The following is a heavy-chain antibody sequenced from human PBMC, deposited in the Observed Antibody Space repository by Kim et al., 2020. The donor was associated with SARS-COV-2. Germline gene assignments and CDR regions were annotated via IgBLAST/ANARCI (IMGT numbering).Heavy chain of an antibody. J-gene: IGHJ5*02. CDR2: ISYDGSNK. D-gene: IGHD3-22*01. CDR1: GFTFSSYA. CDR3: ARGFQYDSSGYYPGSFDP. V-gene: IGHV3-30*04. Sequence: GGSLRLSCAASGFTFSSYAMHWVRQAPGKGLEWVAVISYDGSNKYYADSVKGRFTISRDNSKNTLYLQMNSLRAEDTAVYYCARGFQYDSSGYYPGSFDP.